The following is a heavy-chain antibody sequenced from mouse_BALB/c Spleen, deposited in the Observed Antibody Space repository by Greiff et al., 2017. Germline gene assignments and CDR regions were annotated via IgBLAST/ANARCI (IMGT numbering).Heavy chain of an antibody. CDR2: IWAGGST. Sequence: VQRVESGPGLVAPSQSLSITCTVSGFSLTSSGVHWVRQPPGKGLEWLGVIWAGGSTNYNSALMSRLSISKDNSKSQVFLKMNSLQTDDTAMYYCARDGSSHYYAMDYWGQGTSVTVSS. CDR3: ARDGSSHYYAMDY. J-gene: IGHJ4*01. CDR1: GFSLTSSG. V-gene: IGHV2-9*02.